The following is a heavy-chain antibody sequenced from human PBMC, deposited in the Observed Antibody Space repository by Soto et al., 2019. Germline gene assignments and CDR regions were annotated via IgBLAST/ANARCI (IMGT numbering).Heavy chain of an antibody. CDR1: GFTFSNYW. Sequence: GGSLRLSCAASGFTFSNYWMYWVRQASGKGLVWASRINTDGSTTNYADSVKGRFTISRDNAKNTLYLQMNSLRAEDTAVYYCARASMGTLEYWGQGTQVTVSS. CDR3: ARASMGTLEY. CDR2: INTDGSTT. J-gene: IGHJ4*02. D-gene: IGHD7-27*01. V-gene: IGHV3-74*01.